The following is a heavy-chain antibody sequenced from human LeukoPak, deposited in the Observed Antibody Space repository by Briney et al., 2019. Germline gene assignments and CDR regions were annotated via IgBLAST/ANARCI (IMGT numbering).Heavy chain of an antibody. V-gene: IGHV3-30*02. CDR3: AKDSGNPDY. CDR1: GFRFSYFG. CDR2: IRFDGVDK. J-gene: IGHJ4*02. Sequence: HPGGSLRLSCAASGFRFSYFGMHWVRQTPGKGLEWVAFIRFDGVDKYYADSVKGRFRISRDDSKNTLYLQMNSLRAEDTAVYYCAKDSGNPDYWGQGTLVTVSS.